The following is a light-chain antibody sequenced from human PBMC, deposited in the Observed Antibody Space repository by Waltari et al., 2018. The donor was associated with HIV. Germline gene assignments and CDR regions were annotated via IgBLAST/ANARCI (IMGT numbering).Light chain of an antibody. J-gene: IGKJ4*01. V-gene: IGKV3-11*01. CDR1: QSVGSY. Sequence: EIVLTQSPATLFLSPGERATLSCRASQSVGSYLAWYQQQPGQAPRLLIYDASNRATGIPARFSGSGSGTDFTLTISSLQPEDFAVYYCQQRSNWPPLTFGGGTKVGIK. CDR3: QQRSNWPPLT. CDR2: DAS.